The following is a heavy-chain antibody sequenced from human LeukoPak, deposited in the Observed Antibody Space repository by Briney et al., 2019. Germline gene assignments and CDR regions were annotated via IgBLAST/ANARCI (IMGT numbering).Heavy chain of an antibody. V-gene: IGHV3-30*02. CDR1: GFTFSSYG. D-gene: IGHD2/OR15-2a*01. Sequence: GGSLRLSCAASGFTFSSYGMHWVRQAPGKGLEWVAFIRYDGSNKYYADSVKGRFTISRDNSKNTLYLQMNSLRADDTAVYYCARVNIGTTTKTYWGQGTLVTVSS. CDR3: ARVNIGTTTKTY. CDR2: IRYDGSNK. J-gene: IGHJ4*02.